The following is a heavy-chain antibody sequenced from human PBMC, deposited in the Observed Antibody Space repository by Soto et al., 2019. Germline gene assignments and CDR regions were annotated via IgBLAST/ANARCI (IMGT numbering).Heavy chain of an antibody. J-gene: IGHJ4*02. CDR2: IYYSGST. CDR1: GGSISSSSYY. Sequence: QLQLQESGPGLVKPSETLSLTCTVSGGSISSSSYYWGWIRQPPGKGLEWIGSIYYSGSTYYNPSLKRRVTISVDTSKNQFSLKLSSVTAADTAVYYCARLYYDFWSGYFEGGIDYWGQGTLVTVSS. V-gene: IGHV4-39*01. CDR3: ARLYYDFWSGYFEGGIDY. D-gene: IGHD3-3*01.